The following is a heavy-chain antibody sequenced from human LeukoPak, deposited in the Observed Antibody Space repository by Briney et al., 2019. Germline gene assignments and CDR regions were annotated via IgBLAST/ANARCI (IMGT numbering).Heavy chain of an antibody. D-gene: IGHD6-6*01. V-gene: IGHV3-9*01. Sequence: PGGSLRLSCAASGFTFDDYAMHWVRQAPGKGLEWVSGISWNSGSIGYADSVKGRFTISRDNAKNSLYLQMNSLRAEDTALYYCARRAAARCLDYWGQGTLVTVSS. J-gene: IGHJ4*02. CDR2: ISWNSGSI. CDR1: GFTFDDYA. CDR3: ARRAAARCLDY.